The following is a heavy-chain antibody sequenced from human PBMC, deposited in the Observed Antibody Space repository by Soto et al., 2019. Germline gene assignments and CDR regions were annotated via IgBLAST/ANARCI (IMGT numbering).Heavy chain of an antibody. J-gene: IGHJ6*02. D-gene: IGHD3-10*01. V-gene: IGHV3-30*18. CDR2: ISYDGSNK. CDR3: AKDGASYYYYGMDV. CDR1: GFTFSSYG. Sequence: QVQLVESGGGVVQPGRSLRLSCAASGFTFSSYGMHWVRQAPGKGLEWVAVISYDGSNKYYADSVKGRFTISRDNSKNTMYLQIDSLRAEYTAVYYCAKDGASYYYYGMDVWGQGTTVTVSS.